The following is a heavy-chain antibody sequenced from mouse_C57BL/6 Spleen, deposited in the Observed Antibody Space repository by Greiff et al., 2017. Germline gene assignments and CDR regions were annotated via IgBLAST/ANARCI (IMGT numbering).Heavy chain of an antibody. CDR3: ARPIYYGNYIYAMDY. J-gene: IGHJ4*01. D-gene: IGHD2-1*01. V-gene: IGHV1-80*01. Sequence: VQLQQSGAELVKPGASVKISCKASGYAFSSYWMNWVKQRPGKGLEWIGQIYPGDGDTNYNGKFKGKATLTADKSSSTAYMQLSSLTSEDSAVYFCARPIYYGNYIYAMDYWGQGTSVTVSS. CDR1: GYAFSSYW. CDR2: IYPGDGDT.